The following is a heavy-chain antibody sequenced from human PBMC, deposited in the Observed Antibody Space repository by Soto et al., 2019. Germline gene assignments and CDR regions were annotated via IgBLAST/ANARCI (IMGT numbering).Heavy chain of an antibody. D-gene: IGHD5-12*01. CDR2: IRSKTDGGTT. J-gene: IGHJ4*02. V-gene: IGHV3-15*01. CDR3: TTAHPRGPDY. Sequence: EVQLVESGGGSVKPGESLRLSCAASGFTFSNAWMNWVRQAPGKGLEWVGQIRSKTDGGTTFYPATVKGRFIISRDDSRNTLYLQMNSLKTEDTAVYYCTTAHPRGPDYWGQGTLVTVSS. CDR1: GFTFSNAW.